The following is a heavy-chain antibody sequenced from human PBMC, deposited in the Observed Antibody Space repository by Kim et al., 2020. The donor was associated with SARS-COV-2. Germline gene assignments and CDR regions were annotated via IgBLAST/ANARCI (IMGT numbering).Heavy chain of an antibody. Sequence: NSSSTIYYADAVKGRFTISRDNAKNSLYLQMNSLRAEDTAVYYCVRSFGCWGQGTLVTVSS. CDR3: VRSFGC. V-gene: IGHV3-48*03. J-gene: IGHJ4*02. D-gene: IGHD3-10*01. CDR2: NSSSTI.